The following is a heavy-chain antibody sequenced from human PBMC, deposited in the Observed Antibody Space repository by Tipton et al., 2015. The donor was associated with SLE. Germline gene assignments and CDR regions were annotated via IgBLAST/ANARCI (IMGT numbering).Heavy chain of an antibody. CDR2: SNESGIT. Sequence: TLSLTCAVYGGSFNGHYWNWFRQSPGKGLEWIGESNESGITHYNSSLKSRVTMSVDTSKNQFSLKLTSVTAADAAVYYCARGSYCGGDCFPGGYYYYMDVWGKGTTVTVSS. V-gene: IGHV4-34*01. CDR1: GGSFNGHY. CDR3: ARGSYCGGDCFPGGYYYYMDV. D-gene: IGHD2-21*01. J-gene: IGHJ6*03.